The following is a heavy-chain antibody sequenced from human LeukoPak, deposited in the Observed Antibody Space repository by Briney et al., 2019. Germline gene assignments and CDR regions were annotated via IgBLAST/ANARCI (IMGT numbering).Heavy chain of an antibody. V-gene: IGHV4-34*01. J-gene: IGHJ6*03. Sequence: SETLSLTXAVYGGSFSGYYWSWIRQPPGKGLEWIGEVNHSGSTNYNPSLKSRVTISVDTSKNQFSLKLSSVTAADTAVYYCARGGNDCSNYGLGYYYYMDVWGKGTTVTVSS. CDR1: GGSFSGYY. CDR2: VNHSGST. CDR3: ARGGNDCSNYGLGYYYYMDV. D-gene: IGHD4-11*01.